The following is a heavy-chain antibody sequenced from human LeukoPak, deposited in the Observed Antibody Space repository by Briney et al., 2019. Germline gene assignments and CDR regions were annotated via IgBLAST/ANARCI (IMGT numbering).Heavy chain of an antibody. J-gene: IGHJ4*02. D-gene: IGHD2-2*01. CDR3: ARDLTIDY. CDR1: GFTFSSYA. V-gene: IGHV3-30-3*01. CDR2: ISYDGSNK. Sequence: GRSLRLSCAASGFTFSSYAMHWVRQAPGKGLEWVAVISYDGSNKYYADSVKGRFTISRDNSKNTLYLQMNGLRAEDTAVYYCARDLTIDYWGQGTLVTVSS.